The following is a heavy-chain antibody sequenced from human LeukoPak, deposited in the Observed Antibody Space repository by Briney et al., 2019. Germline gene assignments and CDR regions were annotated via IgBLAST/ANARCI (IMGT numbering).Heavy chain of an antibody. CDR3: ARGIVWRPRTLIAVARGYYMDV. J-gene: IGHJ6*03. D-gene: IGHD6-19*01. V-gene: IGHV1-8*01. Sequence: GASVKVSCKASGYTFTSYDINWVRQATGQGREWMRWMNPNSGNTGYAQKFQGRVTMTRNTPISTDHMDLSSLRSEDTAVYYCARGIVWRPRTLIAVARGYYMDVWGKGTTVTVSS. CDR1: GYTFTSYD. CDR2: MNPNSGNT.